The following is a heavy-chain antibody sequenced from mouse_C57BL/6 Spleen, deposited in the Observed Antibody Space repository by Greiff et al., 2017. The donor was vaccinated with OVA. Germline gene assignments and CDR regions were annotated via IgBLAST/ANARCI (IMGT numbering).Heavy chain of an antibody. CDR2: IYPRSGNT. CDR3: AREGITTVVDYYAMDY. Sequence: QVQLQQSGAELARPGASVKLSCKASGYTFTSYGISWVKQRPGQGLEWIGEIYPRSGNTYYNEKFKGKATLTADKSSSTAYMELRSLTSEDSAVYFCAREGITTVVDYYAMDYWGQGTSVTVSS. V-gene: IGHV1-81*01. CDR1: GYTFTSYG. D-gene: IGHD1-1*01. J-gene: IGHJ4*01.